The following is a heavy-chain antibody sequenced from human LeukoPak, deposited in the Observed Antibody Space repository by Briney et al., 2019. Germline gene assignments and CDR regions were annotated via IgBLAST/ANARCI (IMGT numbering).Heavy chain of an antibody. CDR2: IRSKTYGGTA. Sequence: GGSLRLSCAASGFTFGAYGMCWFRQAPGKGLEWVGFIRSKTYGGTAEYAASVKGRFTISRDDSKSIAYLQMNSLKAEDTAVYYCSRGLGSGNPVDIWGQGAMVTVS. D-gene: IGHD3-10*01. CDR3: SRGLGSGNPVDI. J-gene: IGHJ3*02. CDR1: GFTFGAYG. V-gene: IGHV3-49*03.